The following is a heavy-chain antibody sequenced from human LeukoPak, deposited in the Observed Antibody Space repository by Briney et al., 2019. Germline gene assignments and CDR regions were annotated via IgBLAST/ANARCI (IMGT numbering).Heavy chain of an antibody. CDR2: ISYDGSNK. V-gene: IGHV3-30-3*01. J-gene: IGHJ5*02. CDR3: ARDPGYCSGGSCYDNWFDP. CDR1: GFTFSSYA. D-gene: IGHD2-15*01. Sequence: GGSLRLSCAASGFTFSSYAMHWVRQAPGKGLEWVAVISYDGSNKYYADSVKGRFTISRDNSKNTLYLQMNSLRAEDTAVYYCARDPGYCSGGSCYDNWFDPWGQGTLVTVSS.